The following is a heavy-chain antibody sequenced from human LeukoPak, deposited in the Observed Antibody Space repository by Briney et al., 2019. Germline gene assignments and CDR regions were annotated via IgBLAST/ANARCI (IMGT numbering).Heavy chain of an antibody. V-gene: IGHV3-33*06. J-gene: IGHJ4*02. Sequence: GGSLRLSCAASGFTFSSYGMHWVRQAPGKGLEWVAVIWYDGSNKYYADSVKGRFTISRDNTKNTLYLQMNSLRAEDTAIYYCAKSSYYDSSGYYREYYFDYWGQGTLVTVSS. CDR1: GFTFSSYG. D-gene: IGHD3-22*01. CDR3: AKSSYYDSSGYYREYYFDY. CDR2: IWYDGSNK.